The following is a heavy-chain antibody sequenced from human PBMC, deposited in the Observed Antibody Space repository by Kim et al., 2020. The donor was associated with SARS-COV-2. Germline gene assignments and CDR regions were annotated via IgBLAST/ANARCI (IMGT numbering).Heavy chain of an antibody. CDR1: GLNFGDYA. CDR2: IRSKRYGEKT. V-gene: IGHV3-49*03. D-gene: IGHD3-22*01. Sequence: GGSLRLSCTTSGLNFGDYAMSWFRQAPGKGLEWVAFIRSKRYGEKTEYAASVKGRFTISRDNYKRIAYLQMNGLKTEYIAVYYSTSAPYNYDSAAYYHDDWGQGTLVTVSS. J-gene: IGHJ4*02. CDR3: TSAPYNYDSAAYYHDD.